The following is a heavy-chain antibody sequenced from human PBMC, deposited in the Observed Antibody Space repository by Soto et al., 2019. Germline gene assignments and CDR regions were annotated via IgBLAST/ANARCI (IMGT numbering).Heavy chain of an antibody. J-gene: IGHJ3*02. CDR2: INSDGSST. CDR3: VGSSGYYAPDAFDI. CDR1: GYSFTSYW. Sequence: GESLKISCKGSGYSFTSYWITWVRQMPGKGLVWVSRINSDGSSTSYADSVKGRFTISRDNAKNTLYLQMNSLRAEDTAVYYCVGSSGYYAPDAFDIWGQGTMVTVSS. D-gene: IGHD3-22*01. V-gene: IGHV3-74*01.